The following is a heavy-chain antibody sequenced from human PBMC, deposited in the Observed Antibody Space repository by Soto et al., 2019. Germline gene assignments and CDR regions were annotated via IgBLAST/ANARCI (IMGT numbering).Heavy chain of an antibody. V-gene: IGHV3-23*01. CDR3: AKVPKINYYYGMDV. CDR2: ISGSGGNT. CDR1: GFTFSSYA. Sequence: GGSLRLSCAASGFTFSSYAMSWVRQAPEKGLEWVASISGSGGNTYYTDSVKGRFTISRDNSKNTLYLQMNSLRAEDTAVYYYAKVPKINYYYGMDVWGQGTTVTVSS. J-gene: IGHJ6*02.